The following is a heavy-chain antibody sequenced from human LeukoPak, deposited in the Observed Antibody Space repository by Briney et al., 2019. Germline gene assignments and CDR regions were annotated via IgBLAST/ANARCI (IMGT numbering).Heavy chain of an antibody. CDR3: AREVDIVMARKYYFDY. D-gene: IGHD5-12*01. J-gene: IGHJ4*02. Sequence: SETLSLTCTVSGGSFGSGDYYWTWIRQPPGKGLEWIGYIFYSGSAYYNPSLKSRVTISVDRSENQFSLKLTSVTAADTAVYYCAREVDIVMARKYYFDYWGQGTLVTVSS. V-gene: IGHV4-30-4*01. CDR2: IFYSGSA. CDR1: GGSFGSGDYY.